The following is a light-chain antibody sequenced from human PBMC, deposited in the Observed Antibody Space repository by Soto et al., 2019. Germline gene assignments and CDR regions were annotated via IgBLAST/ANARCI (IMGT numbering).Light chain of an antibody. J-gene: IGKJ5*01. CDR3: QQYYSTPIT. Sequence: DIVMTQSPDSLAVSLGERVTINCKSSQRVLYSSNNKNYLAWYQQKPGQPPKLLIYWASTRESGVPDRFSGSGSGTDFTLTISSLQAEDVAVYYCQQYYSTPITFGQGTRLEIK. CDR1: QRVLYSSNNKNY. CDR2: WAS. V-gene: IGKV4-1*01.